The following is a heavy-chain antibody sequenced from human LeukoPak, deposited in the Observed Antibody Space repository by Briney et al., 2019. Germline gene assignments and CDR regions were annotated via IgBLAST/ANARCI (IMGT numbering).Heavy chain of an antibody. CDR3: ARGSGIKLDY. V-gene: IGHV4-59*01. CDR1: GGSISSYY. Sequence: SETLSLTCTVSGGSISSYYWSWIRQPPGKGLEWIGYIYYSGSTNYNPSLKSRVTISVDTSKNQFSLKLSSVTATDTAVYYCARGSGIKLDYWGQGTLVTVSS. CDR2: IYYSGST. J-gene: IGHJ4*02. D-gene: IGHD3-10*01.